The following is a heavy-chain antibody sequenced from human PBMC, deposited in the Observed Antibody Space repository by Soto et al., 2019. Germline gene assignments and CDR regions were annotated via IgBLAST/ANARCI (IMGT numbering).Heavy chain of an antibody. J-gene: IGHJ4*02. V-gene: IGHV3-74*01. CDR1: GFTFSSYW. D-gene: IGHD6-19*01. CDR2: INSDGSST. CDR3: ARAGGSGWRGGVFYYFDY. Sequence: EVQLVESGGALVQPGGSPRLSCAASGFTFSSYWMHWVRQAPGKGLVWVSRINSDGSSTSYADSVKGRFTISRDNAKSTLYLQMNSLRAEDTAVYYCARAGGSGWRGGVFYYFDYWGQGTLVTVSS.